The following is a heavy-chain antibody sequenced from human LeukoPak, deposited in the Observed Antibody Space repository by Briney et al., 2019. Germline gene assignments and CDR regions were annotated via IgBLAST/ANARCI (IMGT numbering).Heavy chain of an antibody. Sequence: SEPLSLTCTVSGHCLREDYWICLRHPPGKGLDCIWHVHYSGRAKYNLSLKSRVTISMDTSKNQFSLRLSSVTGVDTAVYYCAHVAGATITSYYGWDVWGQGTTVTVS. CDR1: GHCLREDY. CDR2: VHYSGRA. J-gene: IGHJ6*02. V-gene: IGHV4-59*01. D-gene: IGHD5-12*01. CDR3: AHVAGATITSYYGWDV.